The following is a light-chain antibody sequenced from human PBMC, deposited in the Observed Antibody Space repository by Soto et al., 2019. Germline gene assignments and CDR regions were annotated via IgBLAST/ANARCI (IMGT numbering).Light chain of an antibody. CDR1: QSVSSN. CDR3: QQYNNYRFP. V-gene: IGKV3-15*01. CDR2: GAS. Sequence: EIVMTQSPATLSVSPGARATLSCRASQSVSSNLAWYQQKPGQAPRILIYGASTRATGIPARFSGSGYGTAFTLTISSLQSEDFAVYYCQQYNNYRFPFVPGTKVVI. J-gene: IGKJ3*01.